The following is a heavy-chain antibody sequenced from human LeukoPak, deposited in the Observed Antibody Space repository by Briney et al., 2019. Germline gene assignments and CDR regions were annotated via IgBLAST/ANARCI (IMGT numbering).Heavy chain of an antibody. Sequence: ASVKVSCTASGYTFSGYYMHWVRQAPGQGLEWMGWINPNSGDTNYAEKFQGRVTMTRDTSISTAYMELSRQTSDDTAVFYCAALAPCTTAACLSNSWGQGTLVTVSS. D-gene: IGHD2/OR15-2a*01. CDR2: INPNSGDT. CDR1: GYTFSGYY. V-gene: IGHV1-2*02. CDR3: AALAPCTTAACLSNS. J-gene: IGHJ4*02.